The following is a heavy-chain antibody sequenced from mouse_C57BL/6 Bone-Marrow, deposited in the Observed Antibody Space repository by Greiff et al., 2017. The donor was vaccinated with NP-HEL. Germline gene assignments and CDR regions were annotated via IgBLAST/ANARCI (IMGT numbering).Heavy chain of an antibody. J-gene: IGHJ4*01. D-gene: IGHD2-2*01. CDR1: GYSFTDYN. Sequence: VQLQPSGPELVKPGASVKISCKASGYSFTDYNMNWVKQSNGKSLEWIGVINPNYGTTSYNQKFKGKATLTVDQSSSTAYMQLNSLTSEDSAVYYCARLWLRQRRYYAMDYWGQGTSVTVSS. CDR2: INPNYGTT. V-gene: IGHV1-39*01. CDR3: ARLWLRQRRYYAMDY.